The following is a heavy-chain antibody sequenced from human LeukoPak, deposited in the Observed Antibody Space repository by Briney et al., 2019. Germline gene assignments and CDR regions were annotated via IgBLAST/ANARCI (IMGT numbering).Heavy chain of an antibody. J-gene: IGHJ6*03. Sequence: SETLSLTCTVSGGSISSYYWSWIRQPPGKGLEWIGYIYYSGSTNYNPSLTSRVTISVDTSKNKFSLTLSSVTAADTAVSYCPGGKAIAVAGTLECSWGAHYYHDMDVWGKGTTVTVSS. D-gene: IGHD6-19*01. V-gene: IGHV4-59*01. CDR2: IYYSGST. CDR3: PGGKAIAVAGTLECSWGAHYYHDMDV. CDR1: GGSISSYY.